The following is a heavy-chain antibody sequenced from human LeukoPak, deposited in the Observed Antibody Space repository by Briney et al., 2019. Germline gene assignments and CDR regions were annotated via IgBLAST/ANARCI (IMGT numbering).Heavy chain of an antibody. CDR3: ARDPPYYDYVWGSYRPVGY. D-gene: IGHD3-16*02. CDR2: IKQDGSEK. J-gene: IGHJ4*02. Sequence: GGSLRLSCAASGFTFSSYAMSWVRQAPGKGLEWVANIKQDGSEKYYVDSVKGRFTISRDNAKNSLYLQMNSLRAEDTAVYYCARDPPYYDYVWGSYRPVGYWGQGTLVTVSS. V-gene: IGHV3-7*01. CDR1: GFTFSSYA.